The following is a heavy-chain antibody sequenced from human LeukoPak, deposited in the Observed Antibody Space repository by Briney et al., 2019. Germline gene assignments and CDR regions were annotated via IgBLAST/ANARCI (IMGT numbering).Heavy chain of an antibody. CDR1: GFTFSSYP. V-gene: IGHV3-23*01. D-gene: IGHD2-2*01. CDR2: ISNGGGSA. J-gene: IGHJ4*02. Sequence: GGSLRLSCAASGFTFSSYPMSWVRQAPGKGLQWVSAISNGGGSAYYADSVKSRVTISRDNSKSTLYLQMNSRRAEETAIYYRAARPRMPPRFDYWGQGTLVPVPS. CDR3: AARPRMPPRFDY.